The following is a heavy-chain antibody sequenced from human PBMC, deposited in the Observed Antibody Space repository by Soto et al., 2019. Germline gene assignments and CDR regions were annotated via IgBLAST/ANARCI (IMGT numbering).Heavy chain of an antibody. CDR3: AKDRRFGELLKYGMDV. CDR1: GFTFSSYA. Sequence: GGSLRLSCAASGFTFSSYAMSWVRQAPGKGLEWVSAISGSGGSTYYADSVKGRFTISRDNSKNTLYLQMNSLRAEDTAVYYCAKDRRFGELLKYGMDVWGQGTTVTVSS. D-gene: IGHD3-10*01. V-gene: IGHV3-23*01. CDR2: ISGSGGST. J-gene: IGHJ6*02.